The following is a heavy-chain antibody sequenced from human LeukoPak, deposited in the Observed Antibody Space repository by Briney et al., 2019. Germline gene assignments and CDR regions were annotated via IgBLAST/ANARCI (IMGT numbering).Heavy chain of an antibody. CDR1: GFTLSSYA. CDR2: ISSSSSYI. CDR3: TRGAGTGWRFDS. Sequence: GGSLRLSCAGSGFTLSSYAMSWVRQAPGKGLEWVSSISSSSSYIYYSDSVKGRFTISRDNAKNSLYLQMNSLKADDTAVYYCTRGAGTGWRFDSWGQGTLVTVSS. V-gene: IGHV3-21*01. J-gene: IGHJ4*02. D-gene: IGHD6-19*01.